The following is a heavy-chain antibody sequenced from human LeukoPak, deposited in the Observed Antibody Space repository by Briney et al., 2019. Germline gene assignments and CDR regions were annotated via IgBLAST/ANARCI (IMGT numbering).Heavy chain of an antibody. V-gene: IGHV4-61*02. CDR3: AGEPRTYYYGSGSHFDY. CDR2: IYIDGIT. CDR1: GVSISSSGYY. Sequence: PSQTLSLTCNVSGVSISSSGYYWTWIRQPAGKGLEWIGRIYIDGITDYSPSLKSRLTISLDTSKNQFSLKLSSVTAADTAVYYCAGEPRTYYYGSGSHFDYWGQGTLVTVSS. J-gene: IGHJ4*02. D-gene: IGHD3-10*01.